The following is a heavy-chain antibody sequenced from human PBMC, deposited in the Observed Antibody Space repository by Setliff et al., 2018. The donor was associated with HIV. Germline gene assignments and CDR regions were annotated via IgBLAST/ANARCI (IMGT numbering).Heavy chain of an antibody. D-gene: IGHD3-22*01. CDR2: INPNSGGT. Sequence: GASVKVSCKASGYTFTGYYMHWVRQAPGQGLEWMGWINPNSGGTNYAQKFQGRVTMTRDTSISTAYMELGRLRSDDAAVYYCARDRYYDSSGYYWFDAFDIWGQGTMVTVSS. CDR1: GYTFTGYY. CDR3: ARDRYYDSSGYYWFDAFDI. V-gene: IGHV1-2*02. J-gene: IGHJ3*02.